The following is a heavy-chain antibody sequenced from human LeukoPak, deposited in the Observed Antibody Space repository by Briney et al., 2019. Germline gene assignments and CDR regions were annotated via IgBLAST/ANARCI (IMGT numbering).Heavy chain of an antibody. Sequence: PGGSLRLSCAAFGFSLSSHGVHWVRQAPGRGLEWVTFIQDNGRHIYYAESVRGRFTISRDNARNSLYLQMNSLRVEDMAFYYCAAKKGGSSNFDYWGQGTLVTVSS. V-gene: IGHV3-30*02. CDR1: GFSLSSHG. J-gene: IGHJ4*02. CDR2: IQDNGRHI. D-gene: IGHD3-16*01. CDR3: AAKKGGSSNFDY.